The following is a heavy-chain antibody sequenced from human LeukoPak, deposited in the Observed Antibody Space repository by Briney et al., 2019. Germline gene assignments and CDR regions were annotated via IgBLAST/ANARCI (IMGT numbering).Heavy chain of an antibody. CDR2: IYPGDSDT. CDR1: GYIFTSYW. J-gene: IGHJ6*02. Sequence: GESLKISCKGSGYIFTSYWIGWVRQMPGKGVEWMGIIYPGDSDTRYSPSFQGQVTISADKSISTAYLQWSSLKASDTAMYYCARRDGYCSSTSCYADYYYGMDVWGQGTTVTVSS. CDR3: ARRDGYCSSTSCYADYYYGMDV. V-gene: IGHV5-51*01. D-gene: IGHD2-2*01.